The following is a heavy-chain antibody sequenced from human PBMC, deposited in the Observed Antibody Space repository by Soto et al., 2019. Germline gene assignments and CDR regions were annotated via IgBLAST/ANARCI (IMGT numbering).Heavy chain of an antibody. CDR1: GFTFSNNW. Sequence: GGSLRLSCSASGFTFSNNWMNWVRQAPGKGLEWVANIKPDGGETSYVDSVKGRFTISRDNAKYSLFLQMSSLRAEDTAVYYCTREVAVAADYWGQGTVVTVSP. V-gene: IGHV3-7*01. CDR2: IKPDGGET. CDR3: TREVAVAADY. D-gene: IGHD6-19*01. J-gene: IGHJ4*02.